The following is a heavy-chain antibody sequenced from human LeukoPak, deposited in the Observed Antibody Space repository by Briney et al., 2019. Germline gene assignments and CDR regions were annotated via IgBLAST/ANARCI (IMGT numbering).Heavy chain of an antibody. V-gene: IGHV3-23*01. D-gene: IGHD3-10*01. CDR2: ISSGGGTR. J-gene: IGHJ4*02. Sequence: GGSLRLXCAASGFTFSSHAMSWVRQAPGKGLEWVSRISSGGGTRDYTDSVKGRFTISRDTSKNTLYLQMNSLRAEDTAVYYCAKDRSGSGYFDYWGQGTLVTVSS. CDR3: AKDRSGSGYFDY. CDR1: GFTFSSHA.